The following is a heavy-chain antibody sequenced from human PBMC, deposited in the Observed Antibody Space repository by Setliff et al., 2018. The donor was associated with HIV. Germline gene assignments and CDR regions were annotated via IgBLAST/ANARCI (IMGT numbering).Heavy chain of an antibody. CDR3: TRDYRTSNWFDP. CDR1: GFTFDDYA. J-gene: IGHJ5*02. V-gene: IGHV3-9*01. Sequence: PGGSLRLSCAASGFTFDDYAMHWVRQAPGKGLEWVSGISWNSGSIGYADSVKGRFTISRDNAKNSLYLEMDSLRVEDTALYYCTRDYRTSNWFDPWGHGTLVTVSS. CDR2: ISWNSGSI. D-gene: IGHD2-8*01.